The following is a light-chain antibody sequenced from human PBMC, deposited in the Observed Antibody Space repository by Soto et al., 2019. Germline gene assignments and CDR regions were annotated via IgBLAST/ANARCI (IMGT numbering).Light chain of an antibody. J-gene: IGKJ5*01. CDR1: HNINTY. CDR2: ATS. V-gene: IGKV1-39*01. CDR3: QQSFSTLT. Sequence: DIHMTQFPSSLPSAVCDRVTITCRASHNINTYLNWYQQKPGKAPRLLICATSRLQSGVPSRFSGRGSGTDFTLTISSLRTEDFATYYCQQSFSTLTFGQGTRLEIK.